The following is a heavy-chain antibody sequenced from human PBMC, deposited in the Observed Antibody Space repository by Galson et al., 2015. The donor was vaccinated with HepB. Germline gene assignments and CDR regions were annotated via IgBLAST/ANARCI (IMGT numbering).Heavy chain of an antibody. CDR3: ARDLSTTVVRGVMGDGMDV. V-gene: IGHV3-33*01. CDR2: IWYDGSNL. J-gene: IGHJ6*02. CDR1: LSTYG. D-gene: IGHD3-10*01. Sequence: LSTYGMHWVRQAPGKGLEWVAIIWYDGSNLYYGDSVKGRFTISRDTSKNTLYLQMNSLRAEDTAIYYCARDLSTTVVRGVMGDGMDVWGQGTTVTVSS.